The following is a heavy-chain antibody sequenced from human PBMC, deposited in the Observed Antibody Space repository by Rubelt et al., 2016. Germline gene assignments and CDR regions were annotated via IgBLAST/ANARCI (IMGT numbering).Heavy chain of an antibody. CDR3: ARASTDFWSGSSNP. V-gene: IGHV1-18*01. CDR2: ISANNGDT. CDR1: GYTFTSYG. Sequence: SGAEVKKPGASVKVSCKASGYTFTSYGFDWVRQAPGLGLEWMGWISANNGDTDYAQKVQGRVTLTTDKSTSTAHMELRSLRSDDTAVYYCARASTDFWSGSSNPWGQGVLVTVAS. J-gene: IGHJ5*02. D-gene: IGHD3-3*01.